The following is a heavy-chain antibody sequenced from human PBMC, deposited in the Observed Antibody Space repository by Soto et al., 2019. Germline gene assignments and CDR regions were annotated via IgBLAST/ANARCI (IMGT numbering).Heavy chain of an antibody. J-gene: IGHJ5*01. CDR1: GFTFNTFE. CDR2: ISTDSSRA. D-gene: IGHD3-16*01. V-gene: IGHV3-23*01. CDR3: VQGGWLDF. Sequence: EVQLLESGGGLVQPGGSLRLSCAASGFTFNTFEMSWVRQAPGRGLEWVSFISTDSSRAYYADAVKGRFTISRDNSKHPLYLQMNSLTAEDTAVYACVQGGWLDFWGQGPLVTVSS.